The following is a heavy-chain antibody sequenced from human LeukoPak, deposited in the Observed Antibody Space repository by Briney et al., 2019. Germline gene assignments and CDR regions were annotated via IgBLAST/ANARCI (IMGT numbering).Heavy chain of an antibody. V-gene: IGHV1-18*01. CDR3: ARNYDILTGYYYFDY. J-gene: IGHJ4*02. Sequence: ASVKVSCKASGYTFTSYGISWVRQAPGQGLEWMGWISAYNGNTNYAQKLQGRVTMTTDTSTSTAYMELRGLRSDDTAVYYCARNYDILTGYYYFDYWGQGTLVTVSS. CDR2: ISAYNGNT. CDR1: GYTFTSYG. D-gene: IGHD3-9*01.